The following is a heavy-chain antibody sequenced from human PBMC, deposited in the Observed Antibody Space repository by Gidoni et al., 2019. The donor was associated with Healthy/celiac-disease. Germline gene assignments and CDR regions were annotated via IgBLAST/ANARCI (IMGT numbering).Heavy chain of an antibody. CDR1: GFTFRSYA. Sequence: QVQLVESGGGVVQPGRSLRLSCAASGFTFRSYAMHWVRQAPGKGLEWVAVISYDGSNKYYADSVKGRFTISRDNSKNTLYLQMNSLRAEDTAVYYCARDFREDSGSYFDYWGQGTLVTVSS. CDR3: ARDFREDSGSYFDY. V-gene: IGHV3-30-3*01. D-gene: IGHD1-26*01. CDR2: ISYDGSNK. J-gene: IGHJ4*02.